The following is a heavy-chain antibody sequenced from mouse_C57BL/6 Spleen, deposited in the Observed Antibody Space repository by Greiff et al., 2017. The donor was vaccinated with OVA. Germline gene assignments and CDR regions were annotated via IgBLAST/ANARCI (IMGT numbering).Heavy chain of an antibody. Sequence: EVMLVESGGGLVKPGGSLKLSCAASGFTFSDYGMHWVRQAPEKGLEWVAYISSGSSTLYYADTVKGRFTISRDNAKNTLFLQMTSLRSEDTAMYYCARLTPGTGYYAMDYWGQGTSVTVSS. CDR2: ISSGSSTL. CDR1: GFTFSDYG. V-gene: IGHV5-17*01. CDR3: ARLTPGTGYYAMDY. J-gene: IGHJ4*01. D-gene: IGHD4-1*01.